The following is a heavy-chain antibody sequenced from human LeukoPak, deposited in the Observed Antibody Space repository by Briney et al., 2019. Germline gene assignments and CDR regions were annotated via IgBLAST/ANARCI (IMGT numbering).Heavy chain of an antibody. J-gene: IGHJ3*02. CDR3: ARGLVAASAFDI. V-gene: IGHV1-8*01. Sequence: ASVKVSCKASGNTFASSDINWVRQATGQGLEWMGWMNPISGNTGYVQKFQGRVIMTRDTSISTAYMELSSLRSEDTAVYYCARGLVAASAFDIWGQGTMVTVSS. CDR1: GNTFASSD. D-gene: IGHD1-26*01. CDR2: MNPISGNT.